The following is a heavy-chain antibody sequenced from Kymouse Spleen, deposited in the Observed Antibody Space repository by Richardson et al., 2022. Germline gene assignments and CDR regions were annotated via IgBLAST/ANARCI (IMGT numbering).Heavy chain of an antibody. CDR1: GGSFSGYY. J-gene: IGHJ5*02. D-gene: IGHD1-7*01. V-gene: IGHV4-34*01. Sequence: QVQLQQWGAGLLKPSETLSLTCAVYGGSFSGYYWSWIRQPPGKGLEWIGEINHSGSTNYNPSLKSRVTISVDTSKNQFSLKLSSVTAADTAVYYCAREAAGTLFDPWGQGTLVTVSS. CDR3: AREAAGTLFDP. CDR2: INHSGST.